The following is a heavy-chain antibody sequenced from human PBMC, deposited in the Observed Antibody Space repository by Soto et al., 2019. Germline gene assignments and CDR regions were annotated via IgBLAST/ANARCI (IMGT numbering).Heavy chain of an antibody. CDR2: ISAYNGDT. CDR3: VTVRAAALFPVEF. V-gene: IGHV1-18*01. CDR1: GYTFADWG. Sequence: QVQLVQSGAEVKKPGDSVKVSCKAFGYTFADWGISWVRQAPGQGLDWMGWISAYNGDTKYTSSLQGRVTMTTDTSTSTAYMELSSLTSDNTAVDYCVTVRAAALFPVEFWGQGTLVTVSS. D-gene: IGHD2-15*01. J-gene: IGHJ4*02.